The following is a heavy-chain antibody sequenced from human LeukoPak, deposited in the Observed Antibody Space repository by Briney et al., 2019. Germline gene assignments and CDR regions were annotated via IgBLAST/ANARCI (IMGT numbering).Heavy chain of an antibody. CDR2: ICSSGSTI. CDR3: ARLSGGGTTEY. CDR1: GFTFSSYE. Sequence: PGGSLRLSCAASGFTFSSYEMNWVRQAPGKGREWVSYICSSGSTIYYADSVKRRFTISRDNAKNSLYLQMNSLRAEDTAVYYCARLSGGGTTEYWGQGTLVTVSS. D-gene: IGHD1-7*01. J-gene: IGHJ4*02. V-gene: IGHV3-48*03.